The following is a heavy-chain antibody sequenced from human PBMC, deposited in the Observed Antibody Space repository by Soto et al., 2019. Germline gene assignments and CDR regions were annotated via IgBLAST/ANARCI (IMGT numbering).Heavy chain of an antibody. V-gene: IGHV3-9*01. CDR2: ISWNSGSI. J-gene: IGHJ4*02. D-gene: IGHD3-3*01. Sequence: GGSLRLSCAASGFTFDDYAMHWVRQAPGKGLEWVSGISWNSGSIGYADSVKGRFTISRDNAKNSLYLQMNSLRAEDTALYYCAKGPYYDFWSGRVDYWGQGTLVTVSS. CDR1: GFTFDDYA. CDR3: AKGPYYDFWSGRVDY.